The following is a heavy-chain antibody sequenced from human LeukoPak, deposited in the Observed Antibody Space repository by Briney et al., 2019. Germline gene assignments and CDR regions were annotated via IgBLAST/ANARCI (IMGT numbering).Heavy chain of an antibody. D-gene: IGHD1-26*01. CDR2: ITGSGDST. Sequence: GGSLRLSCAASGFIFSTYAMSWVRQAPGKGLEWVSAITGSGDSTYYADSVKGRFTISRDNSKNTLSLQMNSLRAEDTAVYYCAKENPVGGTNYFDYWGQGTLVTVPS. V-gene: IGHV3-23*01. CDR3: AKENPVGGTNYFDY. CDR1: GFIFSTYA. J-gene: IGHJ4*02.